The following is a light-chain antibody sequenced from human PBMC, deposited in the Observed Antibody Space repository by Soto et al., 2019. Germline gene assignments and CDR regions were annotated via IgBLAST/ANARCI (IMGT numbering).Light chain of an antibody. Sequence: QSALTQPASVSGSPGQSITISCTGTSSDVGRYNYVSWYQQNPGKAPKFIIYDVSNRPSGVSSRFSGSKSGNTPSLTISGLQAEDEADYYCNSYTSTNTPYVFGTGTKLTVL. CDR2: DVS. CDR1: SSDVGRYNY. CDR3: NSYTSTNTPYV. J-gene: IGLJ1*01. V-gene: IGLV2-14*03.